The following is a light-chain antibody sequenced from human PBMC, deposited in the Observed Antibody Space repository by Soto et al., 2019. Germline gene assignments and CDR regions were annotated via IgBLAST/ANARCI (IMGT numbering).Light chain of an antibody. CDR1: QSVLYSSNNKNY. Sequence: DIVLTQSPDSLTVSLGERATINCKSSQSVLYSSNNKNYLAWYQQKPGQPPKLLIYWASTRESGVPDRFSGSGSGTDFTLTISSLQAEDVAVYYCQQRSNWPITFGQGTRLENK. V-gene: IGKV4-1*01. J-gene: IGKJ5*01. CDR2: WAS. CDR3: QQRSNWPIT.